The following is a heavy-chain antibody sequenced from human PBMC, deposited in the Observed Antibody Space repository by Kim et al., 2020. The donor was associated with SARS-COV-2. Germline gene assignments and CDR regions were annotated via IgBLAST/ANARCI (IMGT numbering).Heavy chain of an antibody. CDR1: GFTFSSYW. V-gene: IGHV3-7*01. Sequence: GGSLRLSCAASGFTFSSYWMSWVRQAPGKGLEWVANIKQDGSEKYYVDSVKGRFTISRDNAKNSLYLQMNSLRAEDTAVYYCARDQTFEAFYYDSSDGAFDIWGQGTMVTVSS. CDR3: ARDQTFEAFYYDSSDGAFDI. D-gene: IGHD3-22*01. J-gene: IGHJ3*02. CDR2: IKQDGSEK.